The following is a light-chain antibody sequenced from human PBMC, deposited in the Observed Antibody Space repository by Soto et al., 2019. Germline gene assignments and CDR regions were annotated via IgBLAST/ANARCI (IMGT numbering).Light chain of an antibody. CDR2: EGS. CDR1: STDVGGYNL. Sequence: SALTQPASVSGSPGQSISISCTGTSTDVGGYNLVSWYQQHPGKAPKLMIHEGSERPSGVSGRFSGSSSGNTASLTISGLQAEDEADYYCCSYSGSNTLVFGGGTKLTVL. CDR3: CSYSGSNTLV. V-gene: IGLV2-23*01. J-gene: IGLJ2*01.